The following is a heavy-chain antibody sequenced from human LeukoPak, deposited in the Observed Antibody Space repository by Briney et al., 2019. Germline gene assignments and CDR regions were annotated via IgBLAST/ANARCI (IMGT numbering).Heavy chain of an antibody. V-gene: IGHV3-73*01. CDR1: GFTFSGSA. Sequence: GGSLKLSCAASGFTFSGSAMHWVRQASGKGMEWVGRIRSKANSYATAYAASVKGRFTISRDDSKNTAYLQMNSLKTEDTAVYYCTRRVGGYDSIYDYWGQGTLVTVSS. CDR3: TRRVGGYDSIYDY. D-gene: IGHD5-12*01. J-gene: IGHJ4*02. CDR2: IRSKANSYAT.